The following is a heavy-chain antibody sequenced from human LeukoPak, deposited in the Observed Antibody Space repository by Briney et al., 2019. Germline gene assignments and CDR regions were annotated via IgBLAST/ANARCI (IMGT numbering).Heavy chain of an antibody. J-gene: IGHJ6*03. D-gene: IGHD1-26*01. Sequence: GGSLGLSCAASGFTFSSYGMHWVRQAPGKGLEWVAGISYDGSNKYYADSVKGRFTISRDNSKNTLYLQMNSLRAEDTAVYYCAKTLRVGYYYYMDVWGKGTTVTVSS. CDR1: GFTFSSYG. CDR3: AKTLRVGYYYYMDV. CDR2: ISYDGSNK. V-gene: IGHV3-30*18.